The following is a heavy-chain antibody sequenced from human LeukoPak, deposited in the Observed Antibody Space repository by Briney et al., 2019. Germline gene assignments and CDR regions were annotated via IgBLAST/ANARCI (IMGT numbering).Heavy chain of an antibody. Sequence: ASVKDSRMACGYTLTGYYMHWVRQAPGPGLEWMGWINPNSGGTNYAQYCQDRVTMTRDTSISIAYMELGGLSSDDTAVYYCARHKSWDYWGQGTLVTVSS. CDR1: GYTLTGYY. J-gene: IGHJ4*02. V-gene: IGHV1-2*02. CDR3: ARHKSWDY. CDR2: INPNSGGT.